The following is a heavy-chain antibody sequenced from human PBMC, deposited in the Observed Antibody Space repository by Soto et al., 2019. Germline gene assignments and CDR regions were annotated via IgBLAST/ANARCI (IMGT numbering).Heavy chain of an antibody. J-gene: IGHJ6*02. Sequence: SVKVSCQASGYTFTSYYMHWVRQAPGQGLEWMGGIIPIFGTANYAQKFQGRVTITADESTSTAYMELSSLRSEDTAVYYCARSYYDFWSGYYPPYYYYGMDVWGQGTTVTVSS. D-gene: IGHD3-3*01. CDR2: IIPIFGTA. V-gene: IGHV1-69*13. CDR3: ARSYYDFWSGYYPPYYYYGMDV. CDR1: GYTFTSYY.